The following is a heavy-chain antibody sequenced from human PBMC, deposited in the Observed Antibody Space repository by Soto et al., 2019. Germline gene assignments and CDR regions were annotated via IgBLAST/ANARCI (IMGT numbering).Heavy chain of an antibody. CDR2: ISGSGGST. D-gene: IGHD3-10*01. CDR3: AKGPAGVINYYYYMDV. CDR1: GFTFSSYA. J-gene: IGHJ6*03. V-gene: IGHV3-23*01. Sequence: GGSLRLSCAASGFTFSSYAMSWVRQAPGKGLEWVSAISGSGGSTYYADSVKGRFTISRDNSKNTLYLQMNSQRAEDTAVYYCAKGPAGVINYYYYMDVWGKGTTVTVSS.